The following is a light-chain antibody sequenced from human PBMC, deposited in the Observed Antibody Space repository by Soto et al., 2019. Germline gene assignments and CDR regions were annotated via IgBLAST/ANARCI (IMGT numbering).Light chain of an antibody. CDR3: QSADSSGTYGV. CDR1: ALAKQY. CDR2: KDT. J-gene: IGLJ2*01. Sequence: SYELTQPPSVSVSPGQTARITCSGDALAKQYAYWYQQKPGQAPVMVIYKDTERPSGIPERFSGSSSGTAVTLTISGVQAEDEADYHCQSADSSGTYGVFGGGTKLTVL. V-gene: IGLV3-25*02.